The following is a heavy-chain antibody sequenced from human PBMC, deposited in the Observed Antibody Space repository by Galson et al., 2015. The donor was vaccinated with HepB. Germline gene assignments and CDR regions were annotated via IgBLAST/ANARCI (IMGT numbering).Heavy chain of an antibody. V-gene: IGHV3-11*06. Sequence: SLRLSCAASEFTFSDYYMSWIRQAPGKGLEWVSYISASSTYTNYADSVKGRFTISRDNAKNSLYLQMNSLRAEDTAVYYCARVRTTLVREAITNNWFDSWGQGTLVTVSS. CDR3: ARVRTTLVREAITNNWFDS. CDR1: EFTFSDYY. J-gene: IGHJ5*01. D-gene: IGHD3-10*01. CDR2: ISASSTYT.